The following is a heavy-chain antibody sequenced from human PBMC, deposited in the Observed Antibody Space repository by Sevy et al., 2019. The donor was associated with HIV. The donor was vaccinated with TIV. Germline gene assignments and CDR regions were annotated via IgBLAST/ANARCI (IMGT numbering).Heavy chain of an antibody. CDR2: FDPEDGKT. V-gene: IGHV1-24*01. J-gene: IGHJ4*02. Sequence: ASGKVSCKVSGHTLSEFAMHWVRLAPGKGLEWMGTFDPEDGKTLHAQKFQGIVTMTEDTSTDTAYMEVNNLRSEDTAVYYCATTKDYYDSSGYPFDYWGQGTLVTVSS. CDR1: GHTLSEFA. D-gene: IGHD3-22*01. CDR3: ATTKDYYDSSGYPFDY.